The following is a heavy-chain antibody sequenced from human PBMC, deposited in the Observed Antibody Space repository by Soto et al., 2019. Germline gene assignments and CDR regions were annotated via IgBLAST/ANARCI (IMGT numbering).Heavy chain of an antibody. V-gene: IGHV4-31*01. CDR3: AREGGEDCSSTSCYADYYYGMDV. J-gene: IGHJ6*02. CDR1: GGSISSGGYY. CDR2: IYYRGST. Sequence: QVQLQESGPGLVKPSQTLSLTCTVSGGSISSGGYYWSWIRQHPGKGLEWIGYIYYRGSTYYNPALKSLGTISVDTSKNQFSLKLSSVTAADTAVYYCAREGGEDCSSTSCYADYYYGMDVWGQGTTVTVSS. D-gene: IGHD2-2*01.